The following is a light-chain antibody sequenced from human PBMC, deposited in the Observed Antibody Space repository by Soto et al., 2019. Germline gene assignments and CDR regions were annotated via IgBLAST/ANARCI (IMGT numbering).Light chain of an antibody. CDR1: QSVSSQ. Sequence: EIVLTQSPGTQSLCALERGTLXSRASQSVSSQLAWYQQKPGQAPRLLIYDASNRATGIPARFSGSGSATDFTLTISSLEPEDFAVYYCQQRCDWPLTFGGGTKWIS. CDR2: DAS. CDR3: QQRCDWPLT. V-gene: IGKV3-11*01. J-gene: IGKJ4*01.